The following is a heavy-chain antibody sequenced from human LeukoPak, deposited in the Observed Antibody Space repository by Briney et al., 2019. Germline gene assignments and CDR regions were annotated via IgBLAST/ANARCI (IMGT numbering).Heavy chain of an antibody. Sequence: GGSLRLSCAASGFTFSNYAMHWVRQAPGKGLEYVSAITNNGGSTYYANSVKGGFTISRDNSKNTLYLQMGSLRAEDMAVYYCARDRGAYCGGDCFNYYFDYWGQGTLVTVSS. J-gene: IGHJ4*02. D-gene: IGHD2-21*02. CDR2: ITNNGGST. CDR1: GFTFSNYA. CDR3: ARDRGAYCGGDCFNYYFDY. V-gene: IGHV3-64*01.